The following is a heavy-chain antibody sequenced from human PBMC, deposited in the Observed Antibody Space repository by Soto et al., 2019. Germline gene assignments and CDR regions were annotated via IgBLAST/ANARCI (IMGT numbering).Heavy chain of an antibody. J-gene: IGHJ4*02. CDR3: ARLIYSRGWYFDY. V-gene: IGHV2-70*12. CDR1: EFSLSTTLLC. Sequence: ESGPTLVNPTQTLTLTCTFYEFSLSTTLLCVGWIRQPPGKALQRLALIDWDGDKYYGTSLKTRVTISKDTSKNEVVLTVTNMDPVDTATYYFARLIYSRGWYFDYWGQGALVTVSS. CDR2: IDWDGDK. D-gene: IGHD6-19*01.